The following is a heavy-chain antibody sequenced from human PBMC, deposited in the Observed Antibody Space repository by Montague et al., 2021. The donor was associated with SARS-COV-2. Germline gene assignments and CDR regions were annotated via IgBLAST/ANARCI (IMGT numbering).Heavy chain of an antibody. CDR1: DVSLSSSTW. CDR2: TYLSGFT. V-gene: IGHV4-4*02. J-gene: IGHJ4*02. D-gene: IGHD3/OR15-3a*01. CDR3: ARGGLGNRGFDY. Sequence: SETLSLTSVVSDVSLSSSTWWSWVRQSPGKGLEWVGETYLSGFTQYNPSVKSRVTISLDDSRSQFSLRLTSVIAADTAVYFCARGGLGNRGFDYWGQGALVTVSS.